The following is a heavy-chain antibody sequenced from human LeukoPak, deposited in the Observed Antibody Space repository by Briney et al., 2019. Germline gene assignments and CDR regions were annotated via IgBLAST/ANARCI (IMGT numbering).Heavy chain of an antibody. J-gene: IGHJ4*02. V-gene: IGHV1-69*13. CDR1: GGTFSSYA. D-gene: IGHD5-12*01. CDR2: IIPIFGTA. Sequence: SVKVSCKASGGTFSSYAISWVRQAPGQGLEWMGGIIPIFGTANYAQKFQGRVTITADESTSTAYMELSSLRSEDTAVYYCARSYSGYELTAGGLYYFDYWGQGTLVTVSS. CDR3: ARSYSGYELTAGGLYYFDY.